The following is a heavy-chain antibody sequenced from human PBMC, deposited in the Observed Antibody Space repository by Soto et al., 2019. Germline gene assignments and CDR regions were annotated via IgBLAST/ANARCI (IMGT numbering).Heavy chain of an antibody. CDR3: AKNPPDTYCSGGSCYIDY. J-gene: IGHJ4*02. V-gene: IGHV3-23*01. D-gene: IGHD2-15*01. CDR2: ISGSGGST. CDR1: GFTFSSYA. Sequence: EVQLLESGGGLVQPGGSLRLSCAASGFTFSSYAMSWVRQAPWKGLEWVSAISGSGGSTYYADSVKGRFTISRDNSKNTLYLQMNSLRAEDTAVYYCAKNPPDTYCSGGSCYIDYWGQGTLVTVSS.